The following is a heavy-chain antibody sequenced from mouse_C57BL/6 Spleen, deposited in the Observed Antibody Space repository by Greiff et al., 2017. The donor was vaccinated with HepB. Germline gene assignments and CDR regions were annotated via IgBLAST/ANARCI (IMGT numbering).Heavy chain of an antibody. CDR3: AREGLGRGLDY. D-gene: IGHD4-1*01. CDR1: GYTFTSYW. V-gene: IGHV1-69*01. CDR2: IDPSDSYT. Sequence: VQLQQPGAELVMPGASVKLSCKASGYTFTSYWMHWVKQRPGQGLEWIGEIDPSDSYTNYNQKFKGKSTLTVDKSSSTAYMQLSSLTSEDSAVYYCAREGLGRGLDYWGQGTTLTVSS. J-gene: IGHJ2*01.